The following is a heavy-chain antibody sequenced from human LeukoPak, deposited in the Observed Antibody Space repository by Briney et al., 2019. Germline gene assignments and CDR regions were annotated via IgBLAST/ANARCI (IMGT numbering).Heavy chain of an antibody. V-gene: IGHV3-23*01. CDR3: AKASVGGLGYYDSSGYYYAFCYFDY. Sequence: GGSLRLSCAASGFTFSSYAMSWVRQAPGKGLEWVSAISGSGGSTYYADSVKGRFTISRDNSKNTLYLQMNSLRAEDTAVYYCAKASVGGLGYYDSSGYYYAFCYFDYWGQGTLVTVSS. CDR2: ISGSGGST. D-gene: IGHD3-22*01. J-gene: IGHJ4*02. CDR1: GFTFSSYA.